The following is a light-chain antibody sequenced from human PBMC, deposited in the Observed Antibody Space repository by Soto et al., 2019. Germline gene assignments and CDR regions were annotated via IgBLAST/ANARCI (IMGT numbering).Light chain of an antibody. V-gene: IGKV3-20*01. CDR3: QQYGSSPPMWT. CDR2: GAS. Sequence: EIVLTQSPGTPSLSPGERATLSCRASQSVSSSYLAWYQQKPGQAPRLLIYGASSRATGIPDRFSGSGSGTDFTLTISRLETEDFAVYYCQQYGSSPPMWTFGQGTKVEIK. CDR1: QSVSSSY. J-gene: IGKJ1*01.